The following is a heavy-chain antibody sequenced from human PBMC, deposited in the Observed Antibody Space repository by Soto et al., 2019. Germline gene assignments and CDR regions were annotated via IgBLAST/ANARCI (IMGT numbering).Heavy chain of an antibody. CDR1: GFTFSSYA. Sequence: GGSLRLSCAASGFTFSSYAMSWVRLAPGKGLEWVSAISGSGGSTYYADSVKGRFTISRDNSKNTLYLQMNSLRAEDTAVYYFAKSRSSYYYDSSGYSRWGQGTLVTVSS. CDR2: ISGSGGST. CDR3: AKSRSSYYYDSSGYSR. V-gene: IGHV3-23*01. D-gene: IGHD3-22*01. J-gene: IGHJ4*02.